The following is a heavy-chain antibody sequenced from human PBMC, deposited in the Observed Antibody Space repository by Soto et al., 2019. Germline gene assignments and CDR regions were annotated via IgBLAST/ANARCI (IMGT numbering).Heavy chain of an antibody. CDR3: AKDGGLMGYCSSTSCYTHWFDP. D-gene: IGHD2-2*02. V-gene: IGHV3-30*18. Sequence: GGSLRLSCAASGFTFSSYGMHWVRQAPGKGLEWVAVISYDGSNKYYADSVKGRFTISRDNSKNTLYLQMNSLRAEDTAVYYCAKDGGLMGYCSSTSCYTHWFDPWGQGTLVTVSS. J-gene: IGHJ5*02. CDR2: ISYDGSNK. CDR1: GFTFSSYG.